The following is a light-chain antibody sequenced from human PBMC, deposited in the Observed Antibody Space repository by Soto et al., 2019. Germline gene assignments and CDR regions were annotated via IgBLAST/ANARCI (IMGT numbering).Light chain of an antibody. Sequence: QSVRTQPPSASGSPGQSVTISCTGTKSDIGVYDFVSWYQHHPGKAPRLIIYEVVQRPSGVPDRFSGSKSGNTASLTVSGLQAADEADYFCKSYAGSNIYVFGSGTKVTVL. CDR2: EVV. J-gene: IGLJ1*01. CDR1: KSDIGVYDF. V-gene: IGLV2-8*01. CDR3: KSYAGSNIYV.